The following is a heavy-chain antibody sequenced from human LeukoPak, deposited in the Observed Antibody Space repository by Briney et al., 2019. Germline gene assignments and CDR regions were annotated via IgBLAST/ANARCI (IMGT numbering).Heavy chain of an antibody. Sequence: SETLSLTCTVSGDSISSYYWSWIRQPPGKGLEWIGYIYTSGGTNYIPSLKGRVTISIDTSKNQFSLKLSSVTAADTAVYYCARVWIHNRDFDYWGQGTLVTVSS. D-gene: IGHD1-14*01. V-gene: IGHV4-4*09. CDR3: ARVWIHNRDFDY. CDR1: GDSISSYY. CDR2: IYTSGGT. J-gene: IGHJ4*02.